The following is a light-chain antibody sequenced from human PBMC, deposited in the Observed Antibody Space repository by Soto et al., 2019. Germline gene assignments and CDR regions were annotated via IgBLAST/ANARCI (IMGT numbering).Light chain of an antibody. CDR1: QSVRSN. V-gene: IGKV3-20*01. CDR2: GAS. CDR3: QQYGSSPPVT. J-gene: IGKJ1*01. Sequence: EVVRTQSPATLSVSPGERVTLSCRASQSVRSNLAWYQQKPGQAPRLLMYGASTRATGIPPRFSGSGSGTDFTLTISRLEPEDFAVYYCQQYGSSPPVTFGQGTKVDIK.